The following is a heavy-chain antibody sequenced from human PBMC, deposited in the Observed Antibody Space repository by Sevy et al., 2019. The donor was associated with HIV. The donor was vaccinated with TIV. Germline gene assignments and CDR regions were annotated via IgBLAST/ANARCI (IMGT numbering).Heavy chain of an antibody. CDR3: AKALNPALESMIEVVLRTLKGFDV. V-gene: IGHV3-23*01. Sequence: GGSLRLSCAASGFTFNTHAMTWVRQAPGKGLEWVSVISGPGLSTYYADSVKGRFTISRDNSKNTLYLQMNSLRADDTARYYFAKALNPALESMIEVVLRTLKGFDVWGQGTMVTVSS. CDR1: GFTFNTHA. CDR2: ISGPGLST. J-gene: IGHJ3*01. D-gene: IGHD3-22*01.